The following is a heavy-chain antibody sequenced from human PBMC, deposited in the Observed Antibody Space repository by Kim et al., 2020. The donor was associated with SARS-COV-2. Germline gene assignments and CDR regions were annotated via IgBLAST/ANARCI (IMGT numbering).Heavy chain of an antibody. D-gene: IGHD3-16*01. CDR1: GFTFSSYA. Sequence: GGSLRLSCAVSGFTFSSYALDWVRQPPGKGLEWVSAFSGGGVSTYYTDSMKGRFTISSNNSTNTLFLQMNSRRAEDTAVYYCAKERRNLGFDYWGQGSRVAVSS. CDR2: FSGGGVST. J-gene: IGHJ4*02. V-gene: IGHV3-23*01. CDR3: AKERRNLGFDY.